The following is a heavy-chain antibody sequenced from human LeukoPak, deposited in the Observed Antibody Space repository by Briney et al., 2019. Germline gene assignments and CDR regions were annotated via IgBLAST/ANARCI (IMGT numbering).Heavy chain of an antibody. CDR2: INPNSGGT. Sequence: ASVKVPCKASGYTFTGYYMHWVRQAPGQGLEWMGRINPNSGGTNYAQKFQGRVTMTRDTSISTAYMELSRLRSDDTAVYYCAREGPLGYYGMDVWGQGTTVTVSS. CDR1: GYTFTGYY. V-gene: IGHV1-2*06. J-gene: IGHJ6*02. D-gene: IGHD6-13*01. CDR3: AREGPLGYYGMDV.